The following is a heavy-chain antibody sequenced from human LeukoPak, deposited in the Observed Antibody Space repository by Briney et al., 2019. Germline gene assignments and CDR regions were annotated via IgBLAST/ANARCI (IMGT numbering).Heavy chain of an antibody. CDR2: ISSGSNIV. Sequence: GGSLRLSCVASGFTFNSYNMNWVRQAPGKGLEWISYISSGSNIVYYADSVKGRFTISRDNAKNSLYLQMNSLRAEDTAVYYCARLHYDFWSGYRTRNQGNWFDPWGQGTLVTVSS. V-gene: IGHV3-48*04. CDR3: ARLHYDFWSGYRTRNQGNWFDP. D-gene: IGHD3-3*01. CDR1: GFTFNSYN. J-gene: IGHJ5*02.